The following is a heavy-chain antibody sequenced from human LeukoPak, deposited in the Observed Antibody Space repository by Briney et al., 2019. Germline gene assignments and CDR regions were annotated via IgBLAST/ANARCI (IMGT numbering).Heavy chain of an antibody. CDR2: ISGSGGST. V-gene: IGHV3-23*01. D-gene: IGHD3-22*01. Sequence: GGSLRLSCATSGFTFSDYAMDWVRQAPGKGLEWVSAISGSGGSTYYADSVKGRFTISRDNSKNTLYLQMNSLRAEDTAVYYCAKAGSSGFAAFDYWGQGTLVTVSS. J-gene: IGHJ4*02. CDR1: GFTFSDYA. CDR3: AKAGSSGFAAFDY.